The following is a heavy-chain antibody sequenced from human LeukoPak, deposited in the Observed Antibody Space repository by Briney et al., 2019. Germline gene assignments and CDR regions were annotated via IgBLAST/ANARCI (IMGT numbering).Heavy chain of an antibody. Sequence: SETLSLTCAVYGGSFSSYYWSWIRQPPGKGLEWIGEINHSGSTNYNPSLKSRVTIPVDTSKNQFSLELSSVTAADTAVYYCARVDYDFWSGNWFDPWGQGTLVTVSS. J-gene: IGHJ5*02. D-gene: IGHD3-3*01. CDR2: INHSGST. V-gene: IGHV4-34*01. CDR1: GGSFSSYY. CDR3: ARVDYDFWSGNWFDP.